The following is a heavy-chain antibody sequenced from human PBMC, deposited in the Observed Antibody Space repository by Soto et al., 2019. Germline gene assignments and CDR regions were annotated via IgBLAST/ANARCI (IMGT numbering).Heavy chain of an antibody. D-gene: IGHD3-10*01. CDR3: ARARYGSGSYLHAFDY. CDR2: IYYTGST. V-gene: IGHV4-59*01. CDR1: GGSINSFY. J-gene: IGHJ4*02. Sequence: SETLSLTCTVSGGSINSFYWSWIRQSPGKGLEWIGYIYYTGSTVYNPSLKRRTTISLDTSKNQFSLNLTSVTAADTAVYYCARARYGSGSYLHAFDYWGQGTLVTVSS.